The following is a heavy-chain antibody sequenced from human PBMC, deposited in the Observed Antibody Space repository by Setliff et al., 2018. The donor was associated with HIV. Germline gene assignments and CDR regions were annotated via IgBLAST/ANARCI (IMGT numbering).Heavy chain of an antibody. CDR2: IIPILGIA. V-gene: IGHV1-69*10. J-gene: IGHJ3*02. Sequence: SVKVSCKASGGAFSSYAISWVRQAPGQGLEWMGGIIPILGIANYAQKFQGRVTITADESTSTAYMELSSLRSEDTAVYYCARGESSSWYYNHAFDIWGQGTMVTVSS. CDR1: GGAFSSYA. CDR3: ARGESSSWYYNHAFDI. D-gene: IGHD6-13*01.